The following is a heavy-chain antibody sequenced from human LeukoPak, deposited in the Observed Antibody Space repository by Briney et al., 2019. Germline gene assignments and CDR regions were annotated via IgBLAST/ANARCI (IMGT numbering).Heavy chain of an antibody. Sequence: GSSVKVSCKASGGTFSSYAISWVRQAPGQGLEWMGGIIPIFGTANYAQKFQGRVTITADESTSTAYMELSSLRSEDTAVYYCARSRPGSYYNSYFDYWGQGTLVTVSS. D-gene: IGHD3-10*01. V-gene: IGHV1-69*01. CDR2: IIPIFGTA. CDR1: GGTFSSYA. J-gene: IGHJ4*02. CDR3: ARSRPGSYYNSYFDY.